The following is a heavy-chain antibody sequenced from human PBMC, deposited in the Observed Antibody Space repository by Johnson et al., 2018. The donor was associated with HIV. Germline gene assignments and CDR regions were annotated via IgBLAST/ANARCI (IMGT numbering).Heavy chain of an antibody. V-gene: IGHV3-30*02. CDR3: ARSSGSYWRGTFDI. D-gene: IGHD1-26*01. Sequence: QVQLVESGGGVVPPGGSLRLSCAASGFTFSDYDIHWVRQAPGKGPEWVAFVRYDGGSTSYAGSVKGRFTISRDNARNTMYLQMNSLRPEDTALYYCARSSGSYWRGTFDIWGQGTMVTVSS. CDR1: GFTFSDYD. J-gene: IGHJ3*02. CDR2: VRYDGGST.